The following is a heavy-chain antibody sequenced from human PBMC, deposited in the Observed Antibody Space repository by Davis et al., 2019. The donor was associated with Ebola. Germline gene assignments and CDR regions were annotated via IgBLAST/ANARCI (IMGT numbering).Heavy chain of an antibody. CDR1: GYSFTNSW. V-gene: IGHV5-51*01. D-gene: IGHD6-19*01. CDR2: IYPGDSHT. CDR3: ARGDRHSSVDFDF. Sequence: GESLKISCYGSGYSFTNSWIGWVRQVSGNGLEWMGIIYPGDSHTRYSPSFEGHVTISVDKSITTAYLQWNSLEASDTAMYYCARGDRHSSVDFDFWGQGTLVTVSS. J-gene: IGHJ4*02.